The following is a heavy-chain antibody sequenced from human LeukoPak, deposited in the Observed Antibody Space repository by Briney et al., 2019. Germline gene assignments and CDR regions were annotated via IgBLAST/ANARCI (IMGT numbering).Heavy chain of an antibody. V-gene: IGHV3-21*01. CDR2: ISSSSYT. Sequence: PGGSLRLSCAASGFTFSSYSMNWVRQAPGKGLEWVSSISSSSYTYYADSVKGRFTISRDNAKNSLYLQMNSLRAVDTAVYYCARDRLELRFLEWLQYYYYYGMDVWGQGTTVTVSS. CDR3: ARDRLELRFLEWLQYYYYYGMDV. CDR1: GFTFSSYS. J-gene: IGHJ6*02. D-gene: IGHD3-3*01.